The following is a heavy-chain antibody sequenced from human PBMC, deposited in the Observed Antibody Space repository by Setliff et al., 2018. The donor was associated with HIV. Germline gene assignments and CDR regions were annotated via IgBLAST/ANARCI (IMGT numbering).Heavy chain of an antibody. V-gene: IGHV1-69*13. Sequence: SVKVSCKASGGSFSRSAISWVRQAPGQGLEWMGGIIPMFDTANYAERFHGRVTMTADESTSTVYMELSRLISEDTAVYDCARDLGGDDSRYWYFDVWRRVTLVTVSS. D-gene: IGHD2-21*02. CDR1: GGSFSRSA. J-gene: IGHJ2*01. CDR2: IIPMFDTA. CDR3: ARDLGGDDSRYWYFDV.